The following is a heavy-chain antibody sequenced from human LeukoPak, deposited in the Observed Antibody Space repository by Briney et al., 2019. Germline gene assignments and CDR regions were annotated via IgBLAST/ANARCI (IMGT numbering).Heavy chain of an antibody. CDR2: INPNSGGT. CDR3: ARDTSGWYGVGYYGMDV. D-gene: IGHD6-19*01. V-gene: IGHV1-2*04. Sequence: ASVKVSCKASGYTFTGYYMHWVRQAPGQGLEWMGWINPNSGGTNYAQKFQGWVTMTRDTSISTAYMELSRLRSDDTAVYYCARDTSGWYGVGYYGMDVWGQGTTVTVSS. CDR1: GYTFTGYY. J-gene: IGHJ6*02.